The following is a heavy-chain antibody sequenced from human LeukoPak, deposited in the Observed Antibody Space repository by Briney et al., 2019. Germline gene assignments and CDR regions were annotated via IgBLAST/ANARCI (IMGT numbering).Heavy chain of an antibody. CDR3: SPNLGSDYYSPPRSGYYYMDV. CDR2: IHHSGST. Sequence: PSDTLSLTCTVSGQSINSGYYWGWIRQPPGKVLEWIGSIHHSGSTYYNPYLQSRVTISLDTSKNQFSLKLTSVTAADTAVYYCSPNLGSDYYSPPRSGYYYMDVWGRGTTVTVSS. CDR1: GQSINSGYY. D-gene: IGHD3-3*01. J-gene: IGHJ6*03. V-gene: IGHV4-38-2*02.